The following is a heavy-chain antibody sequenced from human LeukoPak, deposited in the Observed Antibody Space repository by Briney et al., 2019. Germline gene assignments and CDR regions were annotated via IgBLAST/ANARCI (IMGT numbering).Heavy chain of an antibody. J-gene: IGHJ3*02. D-gene: IGHD4-11*01. Sequence: GGSLRLSCVASGFTFSGFSMNWVRQAPGTGLEWVSYIKSTSSIIYYADSVKGRFTISRDNAKNSLYLQMNSLRVKDTAVYYCARGRGTEDYTQHSFDIWGQGTVVTVSS. CDR2: IKSTSSII. CDR1: GFTFSGFS. V-gene: IGHV3-48*04. CDR3: ARGRGTEDYTQHSFDI.